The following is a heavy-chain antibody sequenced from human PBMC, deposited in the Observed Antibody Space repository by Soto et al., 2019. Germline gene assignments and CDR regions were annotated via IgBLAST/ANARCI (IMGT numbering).Heavy chain of an antibody. CDR1: GGSISSGDYY. V-gene: IGHV4-31*03. J-gene: IGHJ5*02. CDR2: IYYSGST. CDR3: ARWWSGSRQGFDP. Sequence: QVQLQESGPGLVKPSQTLSLTCTVSGGSISSGDYYWSWIRQHPGKGLEWIGYIYYSGSTYYNPSLKVRVTISVATSKNQCSLRLSSVTAADTAVYYCARWWSGSRQGFDPWGQGTLVTVSS. D-gene: IGHD3-3*01.